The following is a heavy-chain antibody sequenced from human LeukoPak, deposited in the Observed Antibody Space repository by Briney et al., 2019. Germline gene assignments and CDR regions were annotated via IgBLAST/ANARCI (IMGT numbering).Heavy chain of an antibody. J-gene: IGHJ4*02. CDR1: GGSFSGYY. V-gene: IGHV4-34*01. D-gene: IGHD3-10*01. Sequence: SEALSLTCAVYGGSFSGYYWSWIRQPPGKGLEWIGEINHSGSTNYNPSLKSRVTISVDTSKNQFSLKLSSVTAADTAVYYCARHRVRGAPDYWGQGTLVTVSS. CDR3: ARHRVRGAPDY. CDR2: INHSGST.